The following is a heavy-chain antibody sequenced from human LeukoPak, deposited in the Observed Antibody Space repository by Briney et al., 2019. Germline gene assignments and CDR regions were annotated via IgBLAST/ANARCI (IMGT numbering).Heavy chain of an antibody. J-gene: IGHJ4*02. D-gene: IGHD1-26*01. CDR2: MNPNSGNT. CDR3: ARVWGLSGSYYNY. Sequence: AASVKVSCKASGYTFTSYDINWVRQATGQGLEWMGWMNPNSGNTGYAQEFQGRVTMTRNTSISTAYMELSSLRSEDTAVYYCARVWGLSGSYYNYWGQGTLVTVSS. V-gene: IGHV1-8*01. CDR1: GYTFTSYD.